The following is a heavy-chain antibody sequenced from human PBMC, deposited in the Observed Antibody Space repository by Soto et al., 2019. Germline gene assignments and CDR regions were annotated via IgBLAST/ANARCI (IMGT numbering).Heavy chain of an antibody. CDR3: ARHQEEFSSGYSFDN. J-gene: IGHJ4*02. CDR2: ISYDGGTK. Sequence: QVQLLESGGGVVQPGRSLRLSCAASGFTFSRNAMHWVRQPPGKGLESVAVISYDGGTKYYADSVRGRFTVSRDNSKNTLYLQMNSLTTEDTAVYYCARHQEEFSSGYSFDNWGQGTLVTVSS. CDR1: GFTFSRNA. D-gene: IGHD5-18*01. V-gene: IGHV3-30-3*01.